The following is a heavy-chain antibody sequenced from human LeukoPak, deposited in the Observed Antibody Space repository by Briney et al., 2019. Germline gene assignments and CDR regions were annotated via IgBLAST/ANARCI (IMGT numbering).Heavy chain of an antibody. CDR2: IRSKANSYAT. J-gene: IGHJ4*02. Sequence: GGSLRLSCAASGFTFSGSAMHWVRQASGKGLEWVGRIRSKANSYATAYAASVKGRFTIPRDDSKNTAYLQMNSLKTEDTAVYYCRFYDSSGYPNDYWGQGTLVTVSS. V-gene: IGHV3-73*01. CDR1: GFTFSGSA. CDR3: RFYDSSGYPNDY. D-gene: IGHD3-22*01.